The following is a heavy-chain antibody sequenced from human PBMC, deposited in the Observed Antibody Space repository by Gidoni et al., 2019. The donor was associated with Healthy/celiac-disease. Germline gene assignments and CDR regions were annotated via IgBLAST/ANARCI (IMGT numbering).Heavy chain of an antibody. J-gene: IGHJ4*02. CDR3: ARSRCSSTSCAPGEFDY. V-gene: IGHV3-30-3*01. CDR2: ISYDGSNK. D-gene: IGHD2-2*01. CDR1: GFTFSSYA. Sequence: QVQLVESGGGVVQPGRSLRLSCAASGFTFSSYAMHWVRQAPGKGLEWVAVISYDGSNKYYADSVKGRFTISRDNSKNTLYLQMNSLRAEDTAVYYCARSRCSSTSCAPGEFDYWGQGTLVTVSS.